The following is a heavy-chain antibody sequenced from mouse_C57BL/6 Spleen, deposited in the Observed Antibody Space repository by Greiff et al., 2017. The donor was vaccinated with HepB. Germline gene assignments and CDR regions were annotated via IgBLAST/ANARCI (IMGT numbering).Heavy chain of an antibody. CDR3: ARGLLYTGYFDV. V-gene: IGHV5-4*01. CDR2: ISDGGSYT. CDR1: GFTFSSYA. Sequence: EVQRVESGGGLVKPGGSLKLSCAASGFTFSSYAMSWVRQTPEKRLEWVATISDGGSYTYYPDNVKGRFTISRDNAKNNLYLQMSHLKSEDTAMYYWARGLLYTGYFDVWGTGTTVTVSS. D-gene: IGHD2-10*01. J-gene: IGHJ1*03.